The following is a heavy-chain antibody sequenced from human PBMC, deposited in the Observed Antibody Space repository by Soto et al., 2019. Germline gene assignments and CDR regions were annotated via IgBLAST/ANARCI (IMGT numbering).Heavy chain of an antibody. J-gene: IGHJ5*02. Sequence: PSETLSLTCTVCGGSISSYYWSWIRQPPGQGLEWIGYIYYSGSTNYNPSLKSRVTISVDTSKNQFSLKLSSVTAADTAVYYCARVGSAVAGIWSGSPFWFDPWGQGTLVTVSS. D-gene: IGHD6-19*01. V-gene: IGHV4-59*01. CDR3: ARVGSAVAGIWSGSPFWFDP. CDR1: GGSISSYY. CDR2: IYYSGST.